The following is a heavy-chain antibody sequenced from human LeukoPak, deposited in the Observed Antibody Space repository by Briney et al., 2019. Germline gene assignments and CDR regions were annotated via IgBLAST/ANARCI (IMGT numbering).Heavy chain of an antibody. Sequence: GGSQRLSCSASGFAFSNYATHWVRQAPGKGLEYVAGINSNGGSTFYADSVKGRFTMSGDNSKNTLYLQMSSLRAEDTAVYYCVKGTSTKYYYYGMDVWGQGTTVTVSS. CDR1: GFAFSNYA. V-gene: IGHV3-64D*06. CDR3: VKGTSTKYYYYGMDV. CDR2: INSNGGST. J-gene: IGHJ6*02. D-gene: IGHD2-2*01.